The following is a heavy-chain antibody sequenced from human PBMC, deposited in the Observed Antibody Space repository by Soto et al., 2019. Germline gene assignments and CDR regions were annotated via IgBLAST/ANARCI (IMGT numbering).Heavy chain of an antibody. Sequence: PSETLSLTCTVSGGSISSYYWSWIRQPAGKGLEWIGRIYTSGSTNYNPSLNIRLIISKDPSKNQFPLKVGSLTASDTAVYYCAISSLSGRDVGGQGTTVPVSS. CDR1: GGSISSYY. CDR3: AISSLSGRDV. D-gene: IGHD2-2*01. V-gene: IGHV4-4*07. CDR2: IYTSGST. J-gene: IGHJ6*02.